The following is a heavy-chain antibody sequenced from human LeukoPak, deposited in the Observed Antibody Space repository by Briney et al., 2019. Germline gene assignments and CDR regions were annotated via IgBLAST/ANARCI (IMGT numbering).Heavy chain of an antibody. D-gene: IGHD3-16*01. J-gene: IGHJ4*02. CDR1: GFPVSDNY. CDR3: ARWPTVGGR. Sequence: GGSLRLSCAASGFPVSDNYMTWVRQAPGKGLEWVSVIYNGGTTKYADSVKGRFIISRDNSRNMLYLQMNSLRVEDTAVYYCARWPTVGGRWGQGTLVTVSS. CDR2: IYNGGTT. V-gene: IGHV3-66*01.